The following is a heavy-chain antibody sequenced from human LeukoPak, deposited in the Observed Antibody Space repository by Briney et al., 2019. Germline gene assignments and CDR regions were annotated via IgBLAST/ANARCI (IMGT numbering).Heavy chain of an antibody. J-gene: IGHJ1*01. D-gene: IGHD2-8*02. V-gene: IGHV3-30*03. CDR3: GTEGGARGVDTVRYEY. Sequence: GGSLRLSCAASGFTFSGFGMHWVRQAPGKGLQWVAVISSDGSNKFYADSVAGRLTISRDNSKNTVFLQMSSLRPEDTAVYFCGTEGGARGVDTVRYEYWGQGTLVTVSS. CDR1: GFTFSGFG. CDR2: ISSDGSNK.